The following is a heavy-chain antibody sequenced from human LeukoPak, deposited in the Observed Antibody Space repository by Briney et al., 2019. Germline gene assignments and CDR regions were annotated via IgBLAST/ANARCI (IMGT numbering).Heavy chain of an antibody. D-gene: IGHD3-3*01. CDR1: GGSIGTYS. CDR2: IYYSGTT. V-gene: IGHV4-59*12. J-gene: IGHJ5*02. CDR3: ARDDFWSGYFS. Sequence: SETLSLTCTVSGGSIGTYSWNWIRQPPGKGLEWIGYIYYSGTTNYNPSLKSRVTISVDTSKNQFSLKLSSVTAADTAVYHCARDDFWSGYFSWGQGTLVTVSS.